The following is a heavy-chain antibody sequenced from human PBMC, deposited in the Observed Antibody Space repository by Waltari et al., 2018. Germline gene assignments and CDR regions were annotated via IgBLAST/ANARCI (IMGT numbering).Heavy chain of an antibody. D-gene: IGHD1-26*01. CDR2: IYYSGST. Sequence: QVQLQESGPGLVKPSETLSLTCTVSGGSVSSGSYYWSWIRQPPGKGLEWIGYIYYSGSTNYNPSLKSRVTISVDTSKNQFSLKLSSVTAADTAVYYCARDLGVGATDYWGQGTLVTVSS. V-gene: IGHV4-61*01. J-gene: IGHJ4*02. CDR3: ARDLGVGATDY. CDR1: GGSVSSGSYY.